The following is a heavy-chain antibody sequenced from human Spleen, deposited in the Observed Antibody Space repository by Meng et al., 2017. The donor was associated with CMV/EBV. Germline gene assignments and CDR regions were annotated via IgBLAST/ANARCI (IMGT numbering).Heavy chain of an antibody. CDR2: IGTAGGT. V-gene: IGHV3-13*01. Sequence: GESLKISCAASGFTFRSYDMHWVRQATGKGLEWVSVIGTAGGTFYSGSVKGRFTISRENDKNSLHLQMNNLRAGDTAVYYCARGRVVVPAAMSYWGQGTLVTVSS. CDR1: GFTFRSYD. D-gene: IGHD2-2*01. CDR3: ARGRVVVPAAMSY. J-gene: IGHJ4*02.